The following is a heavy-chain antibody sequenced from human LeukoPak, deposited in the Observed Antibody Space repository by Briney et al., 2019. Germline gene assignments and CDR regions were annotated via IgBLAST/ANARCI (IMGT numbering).Heavy chain of an antibody. CDR2: IWYDGSNK. J-gene: IGHJ3*02. CDR3: ARGFPYSGSYGDAFDI. V-gene: IGHV3-33*08. Sequence: GGSLRLSCVASGFTFSGYAMHWVRQAPGKGLEWVAVIWYDGSNKYYADSVKGRFTISRDNSKNTLYLQMNSLRAEDTAVYYCARGFPYSGSYGDAFDIWGQGTMVTVSS. D-gene: IGHD1-26*01. CDR1: GFTFSGYA.